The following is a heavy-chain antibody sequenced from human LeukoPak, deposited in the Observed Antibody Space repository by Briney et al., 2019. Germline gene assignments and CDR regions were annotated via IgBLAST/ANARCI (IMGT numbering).Heavy chain of an antibody. V-gene: IGHV1-18*01. Sequence: ASVKVSCKASGYTFTSYGISWVRQAPGQGLEWMGWISAYNGNTNYAQKLQGRVTMTTDTSTSTAYMELRSLRSDDTAVYYCARDSDYGDYVINGGYFDYWGQGTLVTVSS. CDR2: ISAYNGNT. D-gene: IGHD4-17*01. CDR1: GYTFTSYG. J-gene: IGHJ4*02. CDR3: ARDSDYGDYVINGGYFDY.